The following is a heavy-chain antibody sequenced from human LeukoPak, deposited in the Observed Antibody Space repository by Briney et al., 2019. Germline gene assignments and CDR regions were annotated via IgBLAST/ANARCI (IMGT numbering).Heavy chain of an antibody. CDR1: GFTFSSYA. Sequence: GGSLRLSCAASGFTFSSYAMSWVRQAPGKGLEWVSAISGSGGSTYYADSVKGRFTISRDNSKNTLYLQMNSLRAEDTAIYYCAREAVFNSDYDRYPAFDPWGQGTLVTVSS. J-gene: IGHJ5*02. D-gene: IGHD3-16*01. CDR2: ISGSGGST. V-gene: IGHV3-23*01. CDR3: AREAVFNSDYDRYPAFDP.